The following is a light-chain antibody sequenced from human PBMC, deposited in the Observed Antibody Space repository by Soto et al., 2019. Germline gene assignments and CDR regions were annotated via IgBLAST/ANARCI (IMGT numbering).Light chain of an antibody. J-gene: IGLJ3*02. CDR3: ATWDDSLSVL. V-gene: IGLV1-44*01. CDR2: NTN. Sequence: QSFLPQPPSASGTPGQRVTISCSGGTSNIGTNTVNWYQQLPGTAPKLLIYNTNQRPAGVPDRFSGSKSGTSASLAISGLRSEDEASYFCATWDDSLSVLFGGGTKLTVL. CDR1: TSNIGTNT.